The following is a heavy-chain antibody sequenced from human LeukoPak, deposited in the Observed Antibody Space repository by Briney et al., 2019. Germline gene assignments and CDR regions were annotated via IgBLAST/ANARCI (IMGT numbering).Heavy chain of an antibody. J-gene: IGHJ4*02. CDR2: ISTISSTK. CDR3: ARGKIGYYYGDYDGY. Sequence: GGSLRLSCAVSGFTFSSYEMNWVRQAPGKGLEWVSYISTISSTKYYADSVKGRFTISRDNAKNSLYLQMNSLRDEDTAVYYCARGKIGYYYGDYDGYWGQGTLVTVSS. D-gene: IGHD4-17*01. CDR1: GFTFSSYE. V-gene: IGHV3-48*02.